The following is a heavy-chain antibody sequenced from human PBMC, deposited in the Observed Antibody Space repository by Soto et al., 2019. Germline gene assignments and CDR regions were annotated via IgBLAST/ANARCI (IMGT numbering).Heavy chain of an antibody. D-gene: IGHD3-22*01. CDR3: AKGYNYDRSGNPDY. CDR2: INWNSGSI. J-gene: IGHJ4*02. CDR1: DFTFDDYA. V-gene: IGHV3-9*01. Sequence: SLRISCATSDFTFDDYAMHWVRQAPGKGLEWVSGINWNSGSIGYADSVKGRFTISRDNAKNSLYLQMNSLRTEDTALYYCAKGYNYDRSGNPDYWGQGTLVTVSS.